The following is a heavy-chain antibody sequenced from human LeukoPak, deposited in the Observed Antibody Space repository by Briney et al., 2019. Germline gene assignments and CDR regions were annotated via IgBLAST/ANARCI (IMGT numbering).Heavy chain of an antibody. V-gene: IGHV6-1*01. Sequence: SQTLSLTCAISGDSVSSNSAAWNWIRQSPSRGLEWLGRTYCRSKWYNDYAVSVKSRITINPDTSKNQFSLQLNSVTPEDTAVYYCARARCSRGYCSSTSPPDVWGKGTTVTVSS. CDR3: ARARCSRGYCSSTSPPDV. J-gene: IGHJ6*04. CDR1: GDSVSSNSAA. D-gene: IGHD2-2*01. CDR2: TYCRSKWYN.